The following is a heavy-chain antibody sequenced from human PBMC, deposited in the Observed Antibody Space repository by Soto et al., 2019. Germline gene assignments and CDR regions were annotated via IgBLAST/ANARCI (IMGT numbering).Heavy chain of an antibody. Sequence: SETLSLTCTVSGGSINCDYWSWIRQPPGKGLECIAYIYYSGSTYYNPSLKSRVTISVDTSKNQFSLKLSSVTAADTAVYNCARADTNYFDYWGQGTLVTVS. J-gene: IGHJ4*02. CDR1: GGSINCDY. CDR3: ARADTNYFDY. CDR2: IYYSGST. V-gene: IGHV4-59*12.